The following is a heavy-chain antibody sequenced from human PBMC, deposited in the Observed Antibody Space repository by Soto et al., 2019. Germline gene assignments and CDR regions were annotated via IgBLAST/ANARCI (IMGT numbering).Heavy chain of an antibody. V-gene: IGHV4-59*01. CDR3: GGKNYHSSGYFDY. D-gene: IGHD3-22*01. J-gene: IGHJ4*02. Sequence: PSETLSLTCTVSGGSISSYYWSWIRQPPGKGLEWIGYMYYSGSTNYNPSLKSRVTISVDTSKNQFSLKLSSVTAADTAVYYCGGKNYHSSGYFDYWGQETLVTVSS. CDR2: MYYSGST. CDR1: GGSISSYY.